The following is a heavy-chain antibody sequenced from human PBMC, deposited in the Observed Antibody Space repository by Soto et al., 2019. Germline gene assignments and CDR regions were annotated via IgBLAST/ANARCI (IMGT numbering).Heavy chain of an antibody. CDR1: GFTFRAYL. CDR3: ATYHVDDCESERHRY. CDR2: INQDGSVE. V-gene: IGHV3-7*01. Sequence: EVQLVESGGDLVQPGGSLRLSCAASGFTFRAYLMSWVRQAPGKGLDWVANINQDGSVEYYADSVQGRFTIARDNAKNSLYLHMNSLRAEHTAVYYCATYHVDDCESERHRYWGPGTLVTVSS. J-gene: IGHJ4*02. D-gene: IGHD2-21*01.